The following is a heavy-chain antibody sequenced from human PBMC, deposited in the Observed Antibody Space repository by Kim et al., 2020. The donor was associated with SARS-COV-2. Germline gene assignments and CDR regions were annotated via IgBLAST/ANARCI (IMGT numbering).Heavy chain of an antibody. J-gene: IGHJ3*02. CDR3: ARGVRVDYVWFLDAFDI. V-gene: IGHV4-4*06. D-gene: IGHD3-16*01. Sequence: LKSRVTMSVDTSKNQFSLKLSSVTAADTAVYYCARGVRVDYVWFLDAFDIWGQGTMVTVSS.